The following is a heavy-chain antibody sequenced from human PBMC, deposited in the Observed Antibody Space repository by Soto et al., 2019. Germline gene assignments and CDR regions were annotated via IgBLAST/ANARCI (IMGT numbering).Heavy chain of an antibody. D-gene: IGHD6-19*01. V-gene: IGHV4-34*01. CDR3: ARGRTAVAAYYYYYGMDV. CDR2: INHSGST. CDR1: GGSFSGYY. J-gene: IGHJ6*02. Sequence: SETLSLTCGVYGGSFSGYYWSWIRQPPGKGLEWIGEINHSGSTNYNPSLKSRVTISVDTSKNQFSLKLSSVTAADTAVYYCARGRTAVAAYYYYYGMDVWGQGTTVTVSS.